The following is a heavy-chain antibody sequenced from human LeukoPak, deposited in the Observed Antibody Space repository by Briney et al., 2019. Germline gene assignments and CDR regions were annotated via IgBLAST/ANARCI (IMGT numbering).Heavy chain of an antibody. CDR3: ARYSATYGWFDP. CDR1: GDSISSSPYY. J-gene: IGHJ5*02. V-gene: IGHV4-39*02. CDR2: IYYSGNT. D-gene: IGHD1-26*01. Sequence: PSETLSLTCTVSGDSISSSPYYWGWIRQPPGKGLEWLGSIYYSGNTYYTPTLKSRDTISEDTSKHRFPLKLSSRTAADTAVYYCARYSATYGWFDPWGQGTLVTVSS.